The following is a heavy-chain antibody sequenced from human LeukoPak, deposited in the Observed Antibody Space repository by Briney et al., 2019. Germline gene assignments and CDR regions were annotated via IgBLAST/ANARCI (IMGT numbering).Heavy chain of an antibody. CDR3: ASDSSGLNYFDY. CDR2: MSGSGDST. D-gene: IGHD6-19*01. Sequence: GGSLRLSCAASGFTFSNYAMRWVRQAPGKGLEWGSGMSGSGDSTYYADSAKGRVTISRCNSKNPLYLQMNSLRAEDTAVYYCASDSSGLNYFDYWGQGTLVTVSS. J-gene: IGHJ4*02. CDR1: GFTFSNYA. V-gene: IGHV3-23*01.